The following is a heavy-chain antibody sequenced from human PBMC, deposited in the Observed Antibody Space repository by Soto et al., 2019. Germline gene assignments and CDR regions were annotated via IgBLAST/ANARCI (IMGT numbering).Heavy chain of an antibody. CDR3: AKDAYPGYRLIVGATFFDY. Sequence: PGGSLRLSCAASGFTFYDYAMHWVRQAPGKGLEWVSGISWNSGSIGYAGSVKGRFTISRDNAKTSLYLQMNSLRAEYTALYYCAKDAYPGYRLIVGATFFDYWRQGTLVTVSS. CDR1: GFTFYDYA. CDR2: ISWNSGSI. V-gene: IGHV3-9*01. J-gene: IGHJ4*02. D-gene: IGHD1-26*01.